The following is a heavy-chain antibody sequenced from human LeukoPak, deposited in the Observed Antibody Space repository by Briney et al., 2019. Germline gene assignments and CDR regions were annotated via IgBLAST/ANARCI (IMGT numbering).Heavy chain of an antibody. V-gene: IGHV3-7*01. Sequence: GGSLRLSCAASEFTFSNYWTNWVRQVPGKGLEWVANIKQDGSEKYYVDSVKGRFTISRENAKNSLYLQMNSLRAEDTAVYYCARILSETDYGGRFRAFDIWGQGTMVTVSS. D-gene: IGHD4-23*01. CDR1: EFTFSNYW. CDR2: IKQDGSEK. J-gene: IGHJ3*02. CDR3: ARILSETDYGGRFRAFDI.